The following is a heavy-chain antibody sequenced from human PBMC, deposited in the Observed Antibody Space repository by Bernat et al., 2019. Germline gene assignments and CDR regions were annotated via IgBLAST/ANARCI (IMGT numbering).Heavy chain of an antibody. Sequence: EVQLLESGGGLVQPGGSLRLSCAGSGFTFSSYAMNWVRQAPGKGREWVSAMSGSGGSTHYADSVKGRFTISRDNSKNTLYLQMNSLRAEDTAVYYCARDWRCGSISCPEYWGQGTLVTVSS. J-gene: IGHJ4*02. CDR2: MSGSGGST. CDR1: GFTFSSYA. V-gene: IGHV3-23*01. D-gene: IGHD3-3*02. CDR3: ARDWRCGSISCPEY.